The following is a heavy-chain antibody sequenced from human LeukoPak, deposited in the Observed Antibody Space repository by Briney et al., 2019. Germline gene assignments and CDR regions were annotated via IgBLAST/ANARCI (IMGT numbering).Heavy chain of an antibody. Sequence: ASVKVSCKASGYSLTIYGINWVRQAPGQGPEWMGWISTYDGNTRYAQNVQGRVTMIRDTSTGTVYMELRNLRSDDTAIYYCARDGVRRAPGWFDTWGQGTLVTVSS. CDR3: ARDGVRRAPGWFDT. CDR1: GYSLTIYG. V-gene: IGHV1-18*01. CDR2: ISTYDGNT. D-gene: IGHD3-10*01. J-gene: IGHJ5*02.